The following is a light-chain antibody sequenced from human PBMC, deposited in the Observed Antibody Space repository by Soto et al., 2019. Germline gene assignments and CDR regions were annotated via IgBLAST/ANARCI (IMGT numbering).Light chain of an antibody. J-gene: IGKJ1*01. Sequence: EIVLTQSPATLSLSPGERATLSRRASQSVSSYLAWYQQKPGQAPRLLIYDASNRATGIPARFSGSGSGTDFTLTISSLEPEDFAVYYCQQRSNWWTFGQGTKV. CDR2: DAS. CDR1: QSVSSY. CDR3: QQRSNWWT. V-gene: IGKV3-11*01.